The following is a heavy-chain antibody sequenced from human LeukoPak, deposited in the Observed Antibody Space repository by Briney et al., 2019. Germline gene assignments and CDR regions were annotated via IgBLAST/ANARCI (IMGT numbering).Heavy chain of an antibody. V-gene: IGHV1-18*01. D-gene: IGHD3-3*01. CDR1: GSRFTSYG. Sequence: ASGKVCCKAAGSRFTSYGISWVRLAPGQGLEWMGWISAYYGNANFAQKLQGRGTMTTDTSTSTAYLELRSLRSDDTAVYYSARVLKAPYSIFAVARYYYYAMDIWGQGTTVTVSS. CDR2: ISAYYGNA. CDR3: ARVLKAPYSIFAVARYYYYAMDI. J-gene: IGHJ6*02.